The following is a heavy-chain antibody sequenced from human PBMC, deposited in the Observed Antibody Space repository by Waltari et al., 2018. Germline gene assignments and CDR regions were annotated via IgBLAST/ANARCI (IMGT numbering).Heavy chain of an antibody. D-gene: IGHD5-12*01. J-gene: IGHJ4*02. V-gene: IGHV1-69*01. CDR1: GGTFSSYA. Sequence: QVQLVQSGAEVKKPGSSVKVSCKASGGTFSSYAISWLRQAPGQGLEWMGGISPIFGTANYEQKFQGRVTSTADESTSTAYMELSSLRSEDTAVYYCASGRDGYNYVDYWGQGTLVTVSS. CDR2: ISPIFGTA. CDR3: ASGRDGYNYVDY.